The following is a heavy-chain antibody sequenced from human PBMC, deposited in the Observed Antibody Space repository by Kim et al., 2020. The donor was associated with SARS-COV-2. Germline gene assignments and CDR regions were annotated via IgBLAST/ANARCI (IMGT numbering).Heavy chain of an antibody. V-gene: IGHV5-51*01. J-gene: IGHJ4*02. CDR3: ARQPSPLGYCSGGSCYSMAY. D-gene: IGHD2-15*01. CDR2: INPTDSNT. CDR1: GYSFTSYW. Sequence: GESLKISCKGSGYSFTSYWMGWVRQLHVKCHESIGDINPTDSNTRFSLSLQCQVTITYVKSISTAYLQWSSLKASDTAMYYCARQPSPLGYCSGGSCYSMAYWGQGTLVTVSS.